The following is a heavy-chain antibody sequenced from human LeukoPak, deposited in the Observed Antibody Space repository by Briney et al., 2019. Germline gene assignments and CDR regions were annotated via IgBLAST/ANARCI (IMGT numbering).Heavy chain of an antibody. CDR2: IYYSGST. CDR3: ARSYYSGSGSYNYYYYYGMDV. V-gene: IGHV4-30-4*01. CDR1: GGSISSGDYY. J-gene: IGHJ6*02. D-gene: IGHD3-10*01. Sequence: SETLSLTCTVSGGSISSGDYYWGRIRQPRGKGLEWIGYIYYSGSTYYNPSLKSRVTISVDTSKNQFSLKLSSVTAADTAVYYCARSYYSGSGSYNYYYYYGMDVWGQGTTVTVSS.